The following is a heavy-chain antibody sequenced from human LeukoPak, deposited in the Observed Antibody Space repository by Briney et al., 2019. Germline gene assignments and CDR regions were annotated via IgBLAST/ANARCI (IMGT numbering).Heavy chain of an antibody. CDR1: GGTFSSYA. CDR3: ARDANYGYSYDYYYYGMDV. CDR2: IIPIFGTA. D-gene: IGHD5-18*01. Sequence: SVKVSCKASGGTFSSYAISWVRQAPGQGLEWMGGIIPIFGTANYAQKFQGRVTITVDESTSTAYMELSSLRSEDTAVYYCARDANYGYSYDYYYYGMDVWGQGTTVTVSS. V-gene: IGHV1-69*13. J-gene: IGHJ6*02.